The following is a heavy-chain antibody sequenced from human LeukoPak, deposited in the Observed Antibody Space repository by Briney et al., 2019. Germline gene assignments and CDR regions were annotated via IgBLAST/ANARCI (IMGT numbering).Heavy chain of an antibody. Sequence: GASVKVSCKASGYTFTGYYMHWVRQAPGQGLEWMGRINPNSGGTNYAQKFQGRVTMTRDTSISTAYMELSRLRSDDTAVYYCAREPTYYDFWSGQPNWFDSWGQGTLVTVSS. D-gene: IGHD3-3*01. J-gene: IGHJ5*01. CDR2: INPNSGGT. CDR3: AREPTYYDFWSGQPNWFDS. V-gene: IGHV1-2*06. CDR1: GYTFTGYY.